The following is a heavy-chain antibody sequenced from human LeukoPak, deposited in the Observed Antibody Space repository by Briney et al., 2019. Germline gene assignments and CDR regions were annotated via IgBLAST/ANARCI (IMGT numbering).Heavy chain of an antibody. D-gene: IGHD3-10*01. J-gene: IGHJ4*02. CDR3: ASDSKYYYAPSRWRPPVDY. CDR2: ISAYNGDT. V-gene: IGHV1-18*01. CDR1: GYTFTSYA. Sequence: ASVKVSCKASGYTFTSYAMHWVRQAPGQRLEWMGWISAYNGDTNYAQKLQGRITMTTDTSTTTAYMELRSLRSDDTAVYYCASDSKYYYAPSRWRPPVDYWGQGTLVTVSS.